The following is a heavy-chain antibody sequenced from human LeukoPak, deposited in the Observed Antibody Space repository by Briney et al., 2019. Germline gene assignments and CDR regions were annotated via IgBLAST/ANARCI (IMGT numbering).Heavy chain of an antibody. CDR2: LYSDGNT. Sequence: PGGSLRLSCAASGFTFSSYSMNWVRQARGKGLEWVSVLYSDGNTKYADCVQGRFTISRDNSKNTLYLEMNSLSPDDTAVYYCARGVEPLAANTLAYWGQGTLVTVSS. D-gene: IGHD1-14*01. J-gene: IGHJ4*02. CDR1: GFTFSSYS. V-gene: IGHV3-53*01. CDR3: ARGVEPLAANTLAY.